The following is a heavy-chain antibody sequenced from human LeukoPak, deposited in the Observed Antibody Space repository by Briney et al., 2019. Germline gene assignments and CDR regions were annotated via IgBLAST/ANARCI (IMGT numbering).Heavy chain of an antibody. J-gene: IGHJ4*02. Sequence: ASVKVSCKTSGYTFSTYYMHWVRQAPGQGLEWMGIINPSVGSTNYAQKLQGRVTMTTDTSTSTAYMELRSLRSDDTAVYYCARGRRYMVGATGYWGQGTLVTVSS. D-gene: IGHD1-26*01. CDR1: GYTFSTYY. CDR3: ARGRRYMVGATGY. V-gene: IGHV1-46*01. CDR2: INPSVGST.